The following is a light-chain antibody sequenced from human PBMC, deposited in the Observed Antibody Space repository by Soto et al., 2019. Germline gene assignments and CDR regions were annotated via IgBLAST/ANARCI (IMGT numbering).Light chain of an antibody. V-gene: IGLV2-14*01. J-gene: IGLJ1*01. CDR3: SSYTGSSTYV. CDR2: EVS. CDR1: SSDVGGYNY. Sequence: QSVLAQPASVSGSPGQSITISCTVTSSDVGGYNYVSWYQHHPGKAPKLMIYEVSNRPSGLSNRFSGSKSGNTASLTISGLQAEDEADYYCSSYTGSSTYVFGTGTKVTLL.